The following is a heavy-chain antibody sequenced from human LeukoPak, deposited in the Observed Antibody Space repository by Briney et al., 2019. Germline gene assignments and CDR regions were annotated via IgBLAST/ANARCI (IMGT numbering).Heavy chain of an antibody. D-gene: IGHD2-2*01. V-gene: IGHV4-34*01. CDR2: INHSGST. Sequence: SETLSLTCAVYGGSFSGYYWSWIRQPPGKGLEWIGEINHSGSTNYNPSLKSRVTISVDTSKNQFSLKLSSVTAADTAVYYCARRSDCSSTSCYARFDYWGQGTLVTVSS. J-gene: IGHJ4*02. CDR1: GGSFSGYY. CDR3: ARRSDCSSTSCYARFDY.